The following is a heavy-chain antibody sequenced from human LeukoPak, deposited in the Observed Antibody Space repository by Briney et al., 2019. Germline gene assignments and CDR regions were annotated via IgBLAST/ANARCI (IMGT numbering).Heavy chain of an antibody. CDR3: ARDLGGYPFFMDV. CDR2: LDESGRP. V-gene: IGHV4-39*07. CDR1: GGSIRSGDHH. J-gene: IGHJ6*03. Sequence: SETLSLTCSVSGGSIRSGDHHWAWVRQPPGKGLEFIGSLDESGRPYYNRPLKSRVSISGDTSGKQFSLNLTSVTAADTAVYFCARDLGGYPFFMDVWGRGTAVIVSS. D-gene: IGHD2-15*01.